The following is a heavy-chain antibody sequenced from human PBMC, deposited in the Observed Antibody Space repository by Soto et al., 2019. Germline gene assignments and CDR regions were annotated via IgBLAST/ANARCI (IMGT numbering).Heavy chain of an antibody. CDR1: GDSVSSNSAA. D-gene: IGHD3-3*01. CDR2: TYYRSKWYN. Sequence: QTLSLTCAISGDSVSSNSAAWNWIRQSPSRGLGWLGRTYYRSKWYNDYAVSVKSRITINPDTSKNQFSLQLNSVTPEDTAVYYCARESQITTFGVVITRLDYFDYWRQGTLVTVSS. V-gene: IGHV6-1*01. J-gene: IGHJ4*02. CDR3: ARESQITTFGVVITRLDYFDY.